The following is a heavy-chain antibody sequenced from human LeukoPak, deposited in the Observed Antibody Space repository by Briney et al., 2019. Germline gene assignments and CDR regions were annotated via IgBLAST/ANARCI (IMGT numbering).Heavy chain of an antibody. V-gene: IGHV3-7*03. CDR3: ARDQYDTWSRRGNFDS. CDR1: GFTFGKYW. D-gene: IGHD3-3*01. CDR2: IKLDGSEK. Sequence: GGSLRLSCVASGFTFGKYWMSWVRQAPGKGLEWVANIKLDGSEKNYVDSVKGRFTISRDNTKNSLHLQMNSLRVEDTAVFYCARDQYDTWSRRGNFDSWGQGTLVIVSS. J-gene: IGHJ4*02.